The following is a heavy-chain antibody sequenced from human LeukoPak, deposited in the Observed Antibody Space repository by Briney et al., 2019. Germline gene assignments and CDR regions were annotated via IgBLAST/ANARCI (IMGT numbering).Heavy chain of an antibody. D-gene: IGHD2-15*01. CDR1: GGSFSIYY. J-gene: IGHJ4*02. CDR3: ARLCSGGSCTNDY. CDR2: IYQSGNT. Sequence: SETLSLTCAVYGGSFSIYYWSWIRRYPWKGLEWIGEIYQSGNTNYNPSLESRVTISVDTSKNQFSLKLTSVTAADTAVYYCARLCSGGSCTNDYWGQGTLVTVSS. V-gene: IGHV4-34*01.